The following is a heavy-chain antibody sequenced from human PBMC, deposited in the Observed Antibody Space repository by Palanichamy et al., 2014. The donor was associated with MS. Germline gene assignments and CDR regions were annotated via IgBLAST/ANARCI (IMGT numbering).Heavy chain of an antibody. CDR2: VSYDGSNQ. D-gene: IGHD6-19*01. J-gene: IGHJ4*02. V-gene: IGHV3-30*18. CDR1: GFTFSTYG. Sequence: QVQLVESGGGVVQPGRSLRLSCAASGFTFSTYGMHWVRQAPGKGLEWVAVVSYDGSNQFYADSVKGRFTISRDNSNKTLYLQMNSLRPEDTAVYYCAKLGDGSGWFGGWGQGTLVTVSS. CDR3: AKLGDGSGWFGG.